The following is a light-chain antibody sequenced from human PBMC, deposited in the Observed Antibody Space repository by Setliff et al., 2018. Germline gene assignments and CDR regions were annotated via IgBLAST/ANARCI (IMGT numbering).Light chain of an antibody. CDR2: DVN. CDR1: SSDVGGYNY. CDR3: SSYTSSSTYV. J-gene: IGLJ1*01. V-gene: IGLV2-14*01. Sequence: QSVLTQPASVSGSPGQSITISCTGTSSDVGGYNYVSWYQQHPGKAPKLMIYDVNKRPSGVSNRFSGSKSGNTDSLTISGLQAEDEADYYCSSYTSSSTYVFGTGTKVTVL.